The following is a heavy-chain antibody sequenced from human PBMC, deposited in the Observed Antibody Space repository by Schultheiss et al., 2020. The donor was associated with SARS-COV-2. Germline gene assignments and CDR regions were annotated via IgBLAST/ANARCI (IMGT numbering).Heavy chain of an antibody. CDR3: ARDGGRSPFFMDV. J-gene: IGHJ6*03. V-gene: IGHV3-23*01. D-gene: IGHD2/OR15-2a*01. Sequence: GGSLRLSCAASGFTFSSYAMSWVRQAPGKGLEWVSAISGSGGSTYYADSVKGRFTISRDNSKNTLFLQMNSLRVEDTAVYYCARDGGRSPFFMDVWGKGTMVTVSS. CDR1: GFTFSSYA. CDR2: ISGSGGST.